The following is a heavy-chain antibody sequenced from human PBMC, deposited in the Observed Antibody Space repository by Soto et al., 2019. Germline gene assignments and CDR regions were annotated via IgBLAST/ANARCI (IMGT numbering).Heavy chain of an antibody. D-gene: IGHD2-15*01. CDR2: IYHSGST. CDR3: ARDCSGGSCYSPGGFFG. V-gene: IGHV4-4*02. Sequence: QVQLQESGPGLVKPSGTLSLTCAVSGGSISSSNWWSWVRQPPGKGLEWIGEIYHSGSTNYNPSLTSRVTISVDKSKSQFSLKLSSVTAADTAVYYCARDCSGGSCYSPGGFFGWGQGTLVTVSS. CDR1: GGSISSSNW. J-gene: IGHJ4*02.